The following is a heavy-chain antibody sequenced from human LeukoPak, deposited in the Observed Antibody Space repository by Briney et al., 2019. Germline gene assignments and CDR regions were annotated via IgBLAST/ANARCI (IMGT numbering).Heavy chain of an antibody. CDR3: ARQHNWNYVDYYYYMDV. J-gene: IGHJ6*03. CDR2: IYHSGST. V-gene: IGHV4-38-2*02. Sequence: NPSETLSLTCTISGYSISSGYYWGWIRQPPGKGLEWIGSIYHSGSTYYNPSLMSRVTISVDTSKNQFSLKLSSVTAADTAVYYCARQHNWNYVDYYYYMDVWGKGTTVTVSS. D-gene: IGHD1-7*01. CDR1: GYSISSGYY.